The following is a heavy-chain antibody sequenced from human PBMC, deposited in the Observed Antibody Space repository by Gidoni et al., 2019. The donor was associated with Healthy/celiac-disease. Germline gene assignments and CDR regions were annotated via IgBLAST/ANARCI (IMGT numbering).Heavy chain of an antibody. J-gene: IGHJ4*02. CDR2: IKQDGSEK. D-gene: IGHD2-15*01. CDR3: ARDWWYYFDY. Sequence: EVQPVESGRGWVQPGGSLRLHCAASGFTFNSYWMSWVRQAPGKGLEWVANIKQDGSEKYYVDSVKGRFTVSRDNAKNSLYLQMNSLRAEDTAVYYCARDWWYYFDYWGQGTLVTVSS. CDR1: GFTFNSYW. V-gene: IGHV3-7*03.